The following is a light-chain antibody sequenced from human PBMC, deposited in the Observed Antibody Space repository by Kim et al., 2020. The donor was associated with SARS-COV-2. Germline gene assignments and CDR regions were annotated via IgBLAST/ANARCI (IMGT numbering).Light chain of an antibody. CDR3: AAWDDSLSGPV. Sequence: GQRVTISCSGSSSNIGSNYVSWYQQLPGTAPKLLIYRNNQRPSGVPDRFSGSKSGTSASLAISGLRSEDEADYYCAAWDDSLSGPVFGGGTKLTVL. J-gene: IGLJ3*02. CDR1: SSNIGSNY. V-gene: IGLV1-47*01. CDR2: RNN.